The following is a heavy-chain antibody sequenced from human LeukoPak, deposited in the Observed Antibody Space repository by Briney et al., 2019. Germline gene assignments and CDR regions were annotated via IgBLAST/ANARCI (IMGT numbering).Heavy chain of an antibody. CDR1: GFTFSSYA. J-gene: IGHJ4*02. Sequence: GGSLRLSCAASGFTFSSYAMSWVRQAPGEGLEWVSGISASGGSTYYADSVKGRFTISRDNSKNTLYLQLNSLRAEDTAVYYCAKDYQPYCSGNFDFWGQGPLVTVSS. D-gene: IGHD3-10*01. V-gene: IGHV3-23*01. CDR3: AKDYQPYCSGNFDF. CDR2: ISASGGST.